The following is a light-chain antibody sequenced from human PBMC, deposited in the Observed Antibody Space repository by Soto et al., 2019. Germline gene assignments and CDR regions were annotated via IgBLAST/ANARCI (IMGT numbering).Light chain of an antibody. Sequence: EIVLTQSPATLSLSPGERATLSCRASQSVITYLAWYQQKPGQAPRLLIYDAANRATGIPARFSGSGSGTEYTLTISNLQAEDFAVYYCQQFNNWPHTFGQGT. J-gene: IGKJ2*01. V-gene: IGKV3-15*01. CDR3: QQFNNWPHT. CDR1: QSVITY. CDR2: DAA.